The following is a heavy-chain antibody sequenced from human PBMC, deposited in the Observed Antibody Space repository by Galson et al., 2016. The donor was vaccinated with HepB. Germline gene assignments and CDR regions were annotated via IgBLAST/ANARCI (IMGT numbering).Heavy chain of an antibody. Sequence: SLRLSCAASGFTVSSTFMTWVRQAPGKGLEWVSVIYSGDSTNYADSVKGRFTISRDNSKNTLYLQMNGLRVEDTAVYYCARGKAVTGSDPLDPRGQGTLVTVSS. J-gene: IGHJ5*02. CDR2: IYSGDST. D-gene: IGHD6-19*01. CDR3: ARGKAVTGSDPLDP. V-gene: IGHV3-53*01. CDR1: GFTVSSTF.